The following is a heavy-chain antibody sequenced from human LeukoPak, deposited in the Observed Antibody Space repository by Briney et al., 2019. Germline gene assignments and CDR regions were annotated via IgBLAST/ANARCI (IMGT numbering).Heavy chain of an antibody. Sequence: GGSLRLSCTASGIAFNQYSMHWVRQAPGKGLEWVAFILSDGSTKYYEDSVKGRFSISRDNSNKTLYLQMNSLRAEDTAVYYCAKDFGTAVADYWGQGTLVTVSS. CDR1: GIAFNQYS. CDR2: ILSDGSTK. D-gene: IGHD6-19*01. J-gene: IGHJ4*02. V-gene: IGHV3-30*02. CDR3: AKDFGTAVADY.